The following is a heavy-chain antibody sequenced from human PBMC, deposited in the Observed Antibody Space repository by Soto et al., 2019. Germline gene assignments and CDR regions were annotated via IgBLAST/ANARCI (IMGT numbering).Heavy chain of an antibody. Sequence: QLQLQESGPGLVKPSETLSLTCTVSGGSISSSSYYWGWIRQPPGKGLEWIGSIYYSGSTYYNPSLKSRVTLSVDTSKNQFSLKLSSVTAADTAVYYCARWSYCSSTSCYLSYYGMDVWGQGTTVTVSS. CDR1: GGSISSSSYY. J-gene: IGHJ6*02. CDR3: ARWSYCSSTSCYLSYYGMDV. D-gene: IGHD2-2*01. V-gene: IGHV4-39*01. CDR2: IYYSGST.